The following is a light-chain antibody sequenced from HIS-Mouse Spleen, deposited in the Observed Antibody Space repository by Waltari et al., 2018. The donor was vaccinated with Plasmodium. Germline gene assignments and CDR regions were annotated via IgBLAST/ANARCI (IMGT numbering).Light chain of an antibody. Sequence: SYELTQPPSVSVSPGPTASTTCPGHTLGDKYACWYQQKPGQSPVLVIYQDSKRPSGIPERFSGSNSGNTATLTISGTQAMDEADYYCQAWDSSTVVFGGGTKLTVL. CDR1: TLGDKY. CDR2: QDS. CDR3: QAWDSSTVV. V-gene: IGLV3-1*01. J-gene: IGLJ2*01.